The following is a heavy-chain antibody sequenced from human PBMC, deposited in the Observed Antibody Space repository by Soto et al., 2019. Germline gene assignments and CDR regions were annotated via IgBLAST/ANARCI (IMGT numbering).Heavy chain of an antibody. V-gene: IGHV3-74*01. CDR1: GFTLNPYS. CDR2: INSDGRTT. Sequence: PRGALRLSYSASGFTLNPYSMHWVRQALGKELVWVSRINSDGRTTIYADSVKGRLTVSRDNAKNTLYLQMNSLRAEDTALYYCGISAIFSNGMDVGRQGT. D-gene: IGHD3-3*01. CDR3: GISAIFSNGMDV. J-gene: IGHJ6*02.